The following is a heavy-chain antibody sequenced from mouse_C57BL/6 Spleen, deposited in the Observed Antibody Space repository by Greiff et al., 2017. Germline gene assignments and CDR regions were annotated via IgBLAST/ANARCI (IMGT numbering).Heavy chain of an antibody. J-gene: IGHJ2*01. CDR3: TGITTVVADY. Sequence: QVPLQQSRAELVRPGASVTLSCKASGYTFTDYEMHWVKQTPVHGLEWIGAIDPETGGTAYNQKFKGKAILTADKSSSTAYMELRSLTSEDSAVYYCTGITTVVADYWGQGTTLTVSS. V-gene: IGHV1-15*01. D-gene: IGHD1-1*01. CDR2: IDPETGGT. CDR1: GYTFTDYE.